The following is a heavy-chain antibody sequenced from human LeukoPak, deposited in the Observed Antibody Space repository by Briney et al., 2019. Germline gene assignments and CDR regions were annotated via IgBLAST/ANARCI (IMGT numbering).Heavy chain of an antibody. V-gene: IGHV4-39*02. CDR3: ARDIAVAAPPRY. Sequence: SETLSLTCAVYGGSFSSYYWGWIRQPPGKGLEWIGSIYYSGSTYYNPSLKSRVTISVDTSKNQFSLKLSSVTAADTAVYYCARDIAVAAPPRYWGQGTLVTVSS. D-gene: IGHD6-19*01. CDR1: GGSFSSYY. J-gene: IGHJ4*02. CDR2: IYYSGST.